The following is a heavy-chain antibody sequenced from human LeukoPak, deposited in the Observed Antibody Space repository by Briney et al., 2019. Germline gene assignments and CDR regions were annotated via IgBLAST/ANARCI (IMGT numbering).Heavy chain of an antibody. Sequence: PSETLSLTCPVSGGSISSYYWSWIRQPPGKGLEWIGYIYYSGSTNYNPSLKSRVTISVDKSKNQFSLKLSSVTAADTAVYYCARDQGDGYNYYYYYYMDVWGKGTTVTVSS. V-gene: IGHV4-59*01. CDR3: ARDQGDGYNYYYYYYMDV. CDR2: IYYSGST. D-gene: IGHD5-24*01. J-gene: IGHJ6*03. CDR1: GGSISSYY.